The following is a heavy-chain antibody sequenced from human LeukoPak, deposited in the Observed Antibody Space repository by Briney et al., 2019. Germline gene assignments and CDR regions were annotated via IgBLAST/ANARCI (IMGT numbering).Heavy chain of an antibody. J-gene: IGHJ3*02. CDR2: INHSGST. CDR3: ARGKSRYSLRAFDI. V-gene: IGHV4-34*01. Sequence: SETLSLTCAVYGGSFSGYYWSWIRQPPGKGLEWIGEINHSGSTNYNPSLKSRVTISVDTSKNQFSLKLSSVTAADTAVYYCARGKSRYSLRAFDIWGQGTMVTVSS. D-gene: IGHD5-18*01. CDR1: GGSFSGYY.